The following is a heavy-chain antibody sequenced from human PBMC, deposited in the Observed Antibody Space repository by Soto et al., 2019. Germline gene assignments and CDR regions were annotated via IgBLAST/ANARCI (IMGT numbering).Heavy chain of an antibody. CDR2: IKQDGSEK. V-gene: IGHV3-7*01. Sequence: GGSLRLSCAASGFTFSSYWMSWVRQAPGKGLEWVANIKQDGSEKYYVDSVKGRFTISRDNAKNSLYLQMNSLRAEDTAVYYCASKPGITGTLDAFDIWGQGTMVTVSS. CDR1: GFTFSSYW. D-gene: IGHD1-7*01. J-gene: IGHJ3*02. CDR3: ASKPGITGTLDAFDI.